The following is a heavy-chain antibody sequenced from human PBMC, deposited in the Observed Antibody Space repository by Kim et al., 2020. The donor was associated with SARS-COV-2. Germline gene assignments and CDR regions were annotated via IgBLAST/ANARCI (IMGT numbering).Heavy chain of an antibody. Sequence: DSEKSRFTISRTNTKNTLYLQMNSLRAEDTAVYYCAKDPYYDFWSGYYFDYWGQGTLVTVSS. D-gene: IGHD3-3*01. J-gene: IGHJ4*02. CDR3: AKDPYYDFWSGYYFDY. V-gene: IGHV3-23*01.